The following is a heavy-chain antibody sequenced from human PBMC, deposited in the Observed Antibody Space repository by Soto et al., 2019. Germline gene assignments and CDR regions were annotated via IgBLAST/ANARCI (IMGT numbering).Heavy chain of an antibody. Sequence: SETLSLTCTVSGASISSSNWWNWVRQPPGKGPEWIGEIYHSGSTNYNPALQSRVTIGIDKSTNQFSLRLTSVTAADTATYYCARWDYGPKFVNPVGGFHPWGQGTLLTVCS. CDR3: ARWDYGPKFVNPVGGFHP. CDR2: IYHSGST. J-gene: IGHJ5*02. V-gene: IGHV4-4*02. CDR1: GASISSSNW. D-gene: IGHD3-16*01.